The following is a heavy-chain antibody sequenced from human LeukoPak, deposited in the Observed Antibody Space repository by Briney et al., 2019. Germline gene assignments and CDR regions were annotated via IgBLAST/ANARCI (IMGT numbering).Heavy chain of an antibody. CDR3: ASLSTVTTRVDY. V-gene: IGHV3-11*04. D-gene: IGHD4-17*01. J-gene: IGHJ4*02. CDR2: ISSSGSTI. CDR1: GFTFSDYS. Sequence: PGGSLRLSCAASGFTFSDYSMSWIRQAPGKGLEWVSYISSSGSTIYYADSVKGRFTISRDNAKNSLYLQMNSLRAEDTAVYYCASLSTVTTRVDYWGQGTLVTVSS.